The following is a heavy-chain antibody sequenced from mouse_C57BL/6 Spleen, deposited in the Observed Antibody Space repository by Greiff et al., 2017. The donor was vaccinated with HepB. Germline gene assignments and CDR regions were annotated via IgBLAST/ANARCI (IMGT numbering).Heavy chain of an antibody. CDR1: GYTFTDYE. J-gene: IGHJ2*01. CDR2: IDPETGGT. CDR3: KGYYGSSYKGDY. Sequence: VKLMESGAELVRPGASVTLSCKASGYTFTDYEMHWVKQTPVHGLEWIGAIDPETGGTAYNQKFKGKAILTADKSSSTAYMELRSLTSEDSAVYYCKGYYGSSYKGDYWGQGTTLTVSS. V-gene: IGHV1-15*01. D-gene: IGHD1-1*01.